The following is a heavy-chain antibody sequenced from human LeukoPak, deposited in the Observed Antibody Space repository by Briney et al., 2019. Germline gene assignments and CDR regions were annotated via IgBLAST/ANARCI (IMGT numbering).Heavy chain of an antibody. CDR3: AKDSERDTTMVIDY. V-gene: IGHV3-9*03. J-gene: IGHJ4*02. Sequence: PGRSLRLSCAASGFTFDDYAMHWVRQAPGKGLEGVSGIGWNSGSIGYAVSVKGRFTISRDNAKSSLYLQMNSLRAEDMAFYYCAKDSERDTTMVIDYWGQGTLVTVSS. CDR1: GFTFDDYA. CDR2: IGWNSGSI. D-gene: IGHD5-18*01.